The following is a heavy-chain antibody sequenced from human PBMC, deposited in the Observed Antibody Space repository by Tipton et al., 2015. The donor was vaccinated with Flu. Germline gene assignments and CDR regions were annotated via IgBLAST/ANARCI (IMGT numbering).Heavy chain of an antibody. J-gene: IGHJ3*02. V-gene: IGHV1-18*01. CDR2: ISAYRGDA. D-gene: IGHD1-26*01. CDR1: GYTFSDYL. Sequence: QVQLVQSGTEVKKSGASVTVSCKTSGYTFSDYLINWVRQAPGQGLEWMGWISAYRGDANYAQEFQGRVTMTTDTSTSTAYMELRSLRSDDTAVYYCTRVFSGTFSDGFDIWGQGTLVTVSS. CDR3: TRVFSGTFSDGFDI.